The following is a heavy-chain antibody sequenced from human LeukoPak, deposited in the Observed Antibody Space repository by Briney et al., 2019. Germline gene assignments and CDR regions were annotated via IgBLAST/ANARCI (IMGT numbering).Heavy chain of an antibody. V-gene: IGHV3-23*01. Sequence: GGSLRLSCAASGFTFSSYAMNWVRQAPGKGLEWVSGISGSGGSTYYADSVKGRFAISRDNSKNTLYLQMSSLRAEDTAVYYCATGRGSFDYWGQGTLVTVSS. CDR1: GFTFSSYA. CDR2: ISGSGGST. J-gene: IGHJ4*02. D-gene: IGHD3-10*01. CDR3: ATGRGSFDY.